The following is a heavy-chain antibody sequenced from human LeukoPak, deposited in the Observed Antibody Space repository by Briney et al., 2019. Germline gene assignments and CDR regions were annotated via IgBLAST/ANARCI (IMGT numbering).Heavy chain of an antibody. D-gene: IGHD3-3*01. CDR2: IYTSGST. J-gene: IGHJ4*02. Sequence: SETLSLTCTVSGGSISSYYWSWIRQPAGKGLEWIGRIYTSGSTNYNPSLKSRVTMSVDTSKNQFSLKLSSVTAADTAVYYCAREGITIFGVVMEGPLGYWGQGTLVTVSS. CDR1: GGSISSYY. CDR3: AREGITIFGVVMEGPLGY. V-gene: IGHV4-4*07.